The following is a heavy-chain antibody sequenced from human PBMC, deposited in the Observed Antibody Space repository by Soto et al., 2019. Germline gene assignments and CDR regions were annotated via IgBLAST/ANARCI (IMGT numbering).Heavy chain of an antibody. CDR1: GFTFNNYW. J-gene: IGHJ4*02. D-gene: IGHD3-10*01. CDR3: TRITSLAGVY. V-gene: IGHV3-7*05. CDR2: IKQDGNEK. Sequence: EVQLVESGGGLDQPGGSRRLSCAVSGFTFNNYWMSWVRQAPGKGLEWVANIKQDGNEKYYVDSVKGRFTISRDNAKNSLYLQMNSLRAEDTAVYYCTRITSLAGVYWGQGTLVTVSS.